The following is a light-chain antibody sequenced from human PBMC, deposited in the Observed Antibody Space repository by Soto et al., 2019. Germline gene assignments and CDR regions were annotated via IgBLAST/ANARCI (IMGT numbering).Light chain of an antibody. CDR3: QQYARSPRT. J-gene: IGKJ1*01. CDR2: DAS. V-gene: IGKV3-20*01. CDR1: QSVSSNY. Sequence: EIVLTQSPGTLSLSPGERATLSCRASQSVSSNYLAWFQQTPGQAPRLLMYDASNRATGIPDRFSGSGSGTDFTLTISRLEPEDFAVYYCQQYARSPRTFGRGTKVEIK.